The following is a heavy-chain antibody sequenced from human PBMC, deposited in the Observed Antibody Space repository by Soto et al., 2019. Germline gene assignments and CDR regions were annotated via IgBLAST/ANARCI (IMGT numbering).Heavy chain of an antibody. D-gene: IGHD6-13*01. Sequence: PGGSLRLSCAASGFTFSSYAMHWVRQAPGKGLEWVAVISYDGSNKYYADSVKGRFTISRDNSKNTLYLQMNSLRAEDTAVYYCARGSAAAGPDYYYYGMDVWGQGTTVTVSS. CDR3: ARGSAAAGPDYYYYGMDV. J-gene: IGHJ6*02. V-gene: IGHV3-30-3*01. CDR2: ISYDGSNK. CDR1: GFTFSSYA.